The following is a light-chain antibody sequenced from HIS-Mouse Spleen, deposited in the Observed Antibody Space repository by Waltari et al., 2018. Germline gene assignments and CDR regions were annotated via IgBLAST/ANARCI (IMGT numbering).Light chain of an antibody. CDR3: QQRSNWPLT. CDR2: DAS. CDR1: QSVSSY. J-gene: IGKJ4*01. Sequence: EIVLTQSPATLSLSPVERATLSCRASQSVSSYLAWYHQKPGQAPRPLIYDASNRATGIPARFSGSGSGTDFTLTISSLEPEDFAVYYCQQRSNWPLTFGGGTKVEIK. V-gene: IGKV3-11*01.